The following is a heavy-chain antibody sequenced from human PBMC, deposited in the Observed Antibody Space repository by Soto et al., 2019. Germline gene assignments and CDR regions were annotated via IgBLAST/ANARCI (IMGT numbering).Heavy chain of an antibody. CDR2: IGGRGNSA. D-gene: IGHD5-12*01. CDR1: GFIFTNYA. J-gene: IGHJ3*01. Sequence: GSLRLSCAASGFIFTNYAMNWVRQAPGKGLEWVSVIGGRGNSAYYADSVQGRFTISRDNSKNTLSLQMSSLTADDTAIYYCVREGRGSFDFWGRGTMVTVSS. V-gene: IGHV3-23*01. CDR3: VREGRGSFDF.